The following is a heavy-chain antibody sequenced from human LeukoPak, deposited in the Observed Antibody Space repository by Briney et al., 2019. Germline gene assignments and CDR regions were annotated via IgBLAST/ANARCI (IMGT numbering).Heavy chain of an antibody. CDR2: IIPIFGKA. Sequence: GASVKVSCKASRGTFSSYAISWVRQAPGQGLEWMGGIIPIFGKANYAQKFQGRVTITADESTSTAYMELSSLRSEDTAVYYCARVRRTYYYYMDVWGKGTTVTVSS. CDR1: RGTFSSYA. J-gene: IGHJ6*03. V-gene: IGHV1-69*13. CDR3: ARVRRTYYYYMDV.